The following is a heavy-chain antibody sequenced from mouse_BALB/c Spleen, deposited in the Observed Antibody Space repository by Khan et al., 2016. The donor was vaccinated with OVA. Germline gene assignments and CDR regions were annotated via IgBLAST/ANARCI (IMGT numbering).Heavy chain of an antibody. CDR3: ARNSYMYAFTY. CDR2: IWNGGNT. V-gene: IGHV2-2*01. CDR1: GFSLTTYG. Sequence: VQLQESGPGLVQPSQSLSITCTFSGFSLTTYGVHWVRQSPGKGLEWLGLIWNGGNTDYNAAFISRLSITKDNSKSQVFFKMNSLQADDTAMCYCARNSYMYAFTYWGQGTLVTVSA. D-gene: IGHD2-14*01. J-gene: IGHJ3*01.